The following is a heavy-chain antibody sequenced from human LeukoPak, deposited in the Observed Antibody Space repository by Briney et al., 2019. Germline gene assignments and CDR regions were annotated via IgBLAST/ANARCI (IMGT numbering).Heavy chain of an antibody. CDR3: AKERGYYYDSSGYST. CDR1: GLTFSSYG. V-gene: IGHV3-33*06. J-gene: IGHJ5*02. CDR2: IWYDGSNK. D-gene: IGHD3-22*01. Sequence: PGGSLRLSCAASGLTFSSYGMHWVRQAPGKGLEWVAVIWYDGSNKYYADSVKGRFTISRDNSKNTLYLQMNSLRAEDTAVYYCAKERGYYYDSSGYSTWGQGTLVTVSS.